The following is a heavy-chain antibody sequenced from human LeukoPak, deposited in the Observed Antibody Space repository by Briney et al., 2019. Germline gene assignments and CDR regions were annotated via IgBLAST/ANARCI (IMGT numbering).Heavy chain of an antibody. V-gene: IGHV3-21*01. CDR1: GFTFSSYS. D-gene: IGHD3-22*01. Sequence: GGSLRLSCAASGFTFSSYSMNWVRQAPGKGLEWVSSISSSSSYIYYADSVKGRFTISRDNAKNSLYLQMNSLRAEDTAVYYCGRDSTYYYDSSGYPPDYWGQGTLVTVSS. J-gene: IGHJ4*02. CDR3: GRDSTYYYDSSGYPPDY. CDR2: ISSSSSYI.